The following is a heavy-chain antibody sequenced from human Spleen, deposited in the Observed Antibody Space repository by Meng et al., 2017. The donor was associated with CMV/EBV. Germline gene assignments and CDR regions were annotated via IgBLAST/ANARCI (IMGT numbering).Heavy chain of an antibody. V-gene: IGHV3-21*01. CDR2: ISSSSSYI. Sequence: GSLKSSCAASGFTFSSYSMNWVRQAPGKGLEWVSSISSSSSYIYYADSVKGRFTISRDNAKNSLYLQMNSLRAEDTAVYYCARDGEESSSWSLDYWGQGTLVTVSS. J-gene: IGHJ4*02. D-gene: IGHD6-13*01. CDR1: GFTFSSYS. CDR3: ARDGEESSSWSLDY.